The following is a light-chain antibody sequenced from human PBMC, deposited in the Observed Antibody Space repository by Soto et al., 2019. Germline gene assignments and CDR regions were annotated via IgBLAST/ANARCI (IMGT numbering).Light chain of an antibody. V-gene: IGKV3-20*01. Sequence: EIVLTQSPGTLSLSPGERATFSCRASQSVSSNFVAWFQQQPGQVPRLLIYRASNRATGLPDRFSGSGSGTDFTLTINRLEPEDFSVYYCQQYVSSPFTFGPGTKVDI. CDR3: QQYVSSPFT. CDR1: QSVSSNF. CDR2: RAS. J-gene: IGKJ3*01.